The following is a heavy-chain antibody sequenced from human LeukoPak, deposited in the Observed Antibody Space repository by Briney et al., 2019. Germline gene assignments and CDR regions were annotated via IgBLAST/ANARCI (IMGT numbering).Heavy chain of an antibody. Sequence: PSETLSLTCAVYGGSFSGYYWSWIRQPPGKGLEWIGEINHSGSTNYNPSLKSRVTISVDTSKNQFSLKLSSVTAADTAVYYCASLNYDSSGPIDYWGQGTLVTVSS. CDR3: ASLNYDSSGPIDY. J-gene: IGHJ4*02. CDR1: GGSFSGYY. CDR2: INHSGST. D-gene: IGHD3-22*01. V-gene: IGHV4-34*01.